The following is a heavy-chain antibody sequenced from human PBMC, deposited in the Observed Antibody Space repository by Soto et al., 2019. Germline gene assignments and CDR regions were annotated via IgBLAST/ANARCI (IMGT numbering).Heavy chain of an antibody. CDR1: GFTFSSYA. J-gene: IGHJ4*02. D-gene: IGHD6-19*01. V-gene: IGHV3-23*01. Sequence: GGSLRLSCAASGFTFSSYAMSWVRQAPGKGLEWVSAISGSGGSTYYADSVKGWFTISRDNSKNTLYLQMNSLRAEDTAVYYCANGPVAGKIDYWGQGTLVTVSS. CDR3: ANGPVAGKIDY. CDR2: ISGSGGST.